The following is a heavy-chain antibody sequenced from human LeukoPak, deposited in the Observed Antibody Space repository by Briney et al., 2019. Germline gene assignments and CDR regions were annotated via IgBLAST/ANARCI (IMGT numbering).Heavy chain of an antibody. CDR3: ARGARYLGWFVVGRPPSEYYLDN. D-gene: IGHD3-3*01. CDR2: INHDGST. V-gene: IGHV4-34*01. J-gene: IGHJ4*02. Sequence: SETLSLTCAVYGGSFSGHYWNWIRQPPGKGLEWIGGINHDGSTNSNPSFRSRVTISVDTSKNQFSLRLTSVSAADMAVYYCARGARYLGWFVVGRPPSEYYLDNWGQGTQVTVSS. CDR1: GGSFSGHY.